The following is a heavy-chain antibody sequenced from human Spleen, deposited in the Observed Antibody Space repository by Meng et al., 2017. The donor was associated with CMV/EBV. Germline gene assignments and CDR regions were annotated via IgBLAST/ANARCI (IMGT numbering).Heavy chain of an antibody. CDR1: GYTLTDSY. D-gene: IGHD4-11*01. CDR3: ARNYYYFDY. J-gene: IGHJ4*02. CDR2: INPDSGEV. Sequence: ASVKVSCKASGYTLTDSYIHWVRQAPGQGLEYMGWINPDSGEVNYAQKFQGRVTMTRDTSISTGYMELSRLKSDDTAVYYCARNYYYFDYWGQGTLVTVSS. V-gene: IGHV1-2*02.